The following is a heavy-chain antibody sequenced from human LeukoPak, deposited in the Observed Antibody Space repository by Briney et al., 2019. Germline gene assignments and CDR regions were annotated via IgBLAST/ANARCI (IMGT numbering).Heavy chain of an antibody. D-gene: IGHD4-17*01. V-gene: IGHV3-7*01. Sequence: GGSLRLSCAASGFTFSNYWMSWVRQAPGKGLEWVANIKKDGSEKHYVDSVKGRFTISRDNAKNTLYLQMNSLRAEDTAVYYCARDRTTVTLFDYWGQGALVTVSS. CDR3: ARDRTTVTLFDY. J-gene: IGHJ4*02. CDR2: IKKDGSEK. CDR1: GFTFSNYW.